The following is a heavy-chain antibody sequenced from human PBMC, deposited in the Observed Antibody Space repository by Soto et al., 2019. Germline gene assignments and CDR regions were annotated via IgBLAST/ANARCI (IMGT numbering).Heavy chain of an antibody. J-gene: IGHJ6*02. CDR1: GFTVSSNY. D-gene: IGHD3-10*01. CDR2: IYNDGST. V-gene: IGHV3-66*01. CDR3: ARDLVRGVIGYYYGMDV. Sequence: EVQLVESGGGLVQPGGSLRLSCVASGFTVSSNYMTWVRQAPGKGLEWVSVIYNDGSTYHADSVKGRFVISRDKSKNTXYSKVNRLRAEGTAVYYCARDLVRGVIGYYYGMDVWGQGTTVTVSS.